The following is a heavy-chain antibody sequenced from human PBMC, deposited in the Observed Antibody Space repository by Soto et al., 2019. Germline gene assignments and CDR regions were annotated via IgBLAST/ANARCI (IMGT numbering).Heavy chain of an antibody. CDR1: GYTFTSYG. J-gene: IGHJ6*02. V-gene: IGHV1-18*01. D-gene: IGHD3-9*01. Sequence: ASVKVSCKASGYTFTSYGISWVRQAPGQGLEWMGWISAYNGNTNYAQKLQGRVTMTTDTSTSTAYMELRSLRSDDTAVYYCARGPYDILTGYPYYYGMDVWGQGTTVTVSS. CDR2: ISAYNGNT. CDR3: ARGPYDILTGYPYYYGMDV.